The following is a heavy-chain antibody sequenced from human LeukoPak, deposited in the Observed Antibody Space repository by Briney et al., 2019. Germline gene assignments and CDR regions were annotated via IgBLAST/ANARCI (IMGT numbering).Heavy chain of an antibody. D-gene: IGHD6-19*01. Sequence: KTSETLSLTCTVSGGSISSYYWSWIRQPPGKGLEWIGYIHYSGSTNYSPSLKSRVTISVDTSKNRFSLRLTSLTAADTAVYFCAGGGWSFDAFDFWGQGTTVTVSS. CDR1: GGSISSYY. V-gene: IGHV4-59*08. CDR2: IHYSGST. CDR3: AGGGWSFDAFDF. J-gene: IGHJ3*01.